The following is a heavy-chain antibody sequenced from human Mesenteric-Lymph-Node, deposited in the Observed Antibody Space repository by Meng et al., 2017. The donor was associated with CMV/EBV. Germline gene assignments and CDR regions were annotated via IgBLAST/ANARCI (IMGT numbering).Heavy chain of an antibody. D-gene: IGHD2-2*01. V-gene: IGHV4-34*01. J-gene: IGHJ4*02. CDR1: GGSISSYY. Sequence: SETLSLTCTVSGGSISSYYWTWIRQPPGKGLEWIGEINHSGSTNYNPSLKSRLTISVEKSKNQFSLKLSSVTAADTGVYYCAVPAANGGGGNTDYWGQGTLVTVSS. CDR3: AVPAANGGGGNTDY. CDR2: INHSGST.